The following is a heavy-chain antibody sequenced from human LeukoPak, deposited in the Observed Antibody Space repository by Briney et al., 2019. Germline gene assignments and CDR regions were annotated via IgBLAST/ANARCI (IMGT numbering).Heavy chain of an antibody. Sequence: ASVKVSCKASGYTFASYYMHWVRQAPGQGLEWMGIINPSGGSTSYAQKFQGRVTMTRDTSTSTVYMELSSLRSEDTAVYYCARVAPGATDFDYWGQGTLVTVSS. V-gene: IGHV1-46*01. CDR2: INPSGGST. D-gene: IGHD1-26*01. J-gene: IGHJ4*02. CDR1: GYTFASYY. CDR3: ARVAPGATDFDY.